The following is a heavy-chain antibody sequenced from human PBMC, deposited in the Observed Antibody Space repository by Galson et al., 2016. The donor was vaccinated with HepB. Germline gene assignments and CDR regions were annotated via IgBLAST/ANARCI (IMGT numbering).Heavy chain of an antibody. J-gene: IGHJ4*02. CDR3: AKRHEYCPPVGCSVDY. D-gene: IGHD2/OR15-2a*01. Sequence: SLRLSCAASGFTSTNYAMHWVRQAPGKGLEWVAADSMDGRRKFYSDSVKGRFTISRDNSNNMLFLQMDSLRPDDTAVYYCAKRHEYCPPVGCSVDYWGQGTLVSVSS. CDR2: DSMDGRRK. CDR1: GFTSTNYA. V-gene: IGHV3-30*18.